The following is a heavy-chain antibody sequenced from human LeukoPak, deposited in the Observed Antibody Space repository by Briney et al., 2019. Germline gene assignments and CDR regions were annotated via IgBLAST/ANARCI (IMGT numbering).Heavy chain of an antibody. CDR3: AKNSGSSFSSFDY. CDR1: GFTFSSYA. CDR2: ISGSGAYT. V-gene: IGHV3-23*01. D-gene: IGHD5-12*01. Sequence: GGSLRLSCAASGFTFSSYAMSWVRQAPGKGLEWVSGISGSGAYTYYADSVKGRFTISRDSSKNTLYLQMNSLRADDTAVYYCAKNSGSSFSSFDYWGQGTLVTVSS. J-gene: IGHJ4*02.